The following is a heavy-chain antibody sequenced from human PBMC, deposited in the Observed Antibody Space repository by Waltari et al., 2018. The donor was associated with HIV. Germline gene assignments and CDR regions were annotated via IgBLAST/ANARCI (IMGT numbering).Heavy chain of an antibody. D-gene: IGHD1-1*01. CDR3: ARQRNWNEDFDD. CDR1: GFTVSSSY. J-gene: IGHJ4*02. V-gene: IGHV3-66*04. CDR2: MYSDGTT. Sequence: EVQLVESGGDLVQPGGSLRLSCAASGFTVSSSYMSWVRQAPGEGREGVSVMYSDGTTYYAGSVKGRFTISRDNSKNTLYLQMSSLRGEDTAVYYCARQRNWNEDFDDWGQGTLVTVSS.